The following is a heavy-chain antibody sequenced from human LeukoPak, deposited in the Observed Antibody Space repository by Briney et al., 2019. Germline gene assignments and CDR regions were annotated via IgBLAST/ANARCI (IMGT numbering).Heavy chain of an antibody. CDR1: GFTFSSYA. CDR3: ARGSYSSSWKTFDY. J-gene: IGHJ4*02. D-gene: IGHD6-13*01. CDR2: ISYDGSIN. Sequence: GGSLRLSCAASGFTFSSYAMHWVRQAPGKGLEWVALISYDGSINDYADSVKGRFTISRDNSKNTLYLQMNSLRADDTAMYYCARGSYSSSWKTFDYWGQGTLVSVSS. V-gene: IGHV3-30*04.